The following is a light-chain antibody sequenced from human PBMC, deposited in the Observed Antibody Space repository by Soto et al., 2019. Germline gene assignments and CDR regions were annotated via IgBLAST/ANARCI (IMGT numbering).Light chain of an antibody. V-gene: IGKV3-11*01. CDR3: QQYDNWPLT. J-gene: IGKJ4*01. CDR2: DST. CDR1: QSVSRY. Sequence: ESVFTQSRATLSLSPGERATLSCRTSQSVSRYLAWYQQKPGQAPRLLIYDSTDRATGLPARFSGSGSGTDFTLTINSLEPEDFAVYFCQQYDNWPLTFGGGTKVDIK.